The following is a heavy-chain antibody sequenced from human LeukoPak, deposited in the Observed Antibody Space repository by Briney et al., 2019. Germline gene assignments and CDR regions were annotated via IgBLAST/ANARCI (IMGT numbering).Heavy chain of an antibody. Sequence: GGSLRLSCAASGFTFSSYAMSWVRQAPGKGLEWVSAISGSGGSTYYADSVKGRFTISRDNSKNTLYLQMNSLRAEDTAVYYCAKDLRYYDSSGYYYNYFDYWGQGTLVTVSS. CDR1: GFTFSSYA. J-gene: IGHJ4*02. V-gene: IGHV3-23*01. D-gene: IGHD3-22*01. CDR3: AKDLRYYDSSGYYYNYFDY. CDR2: ISGSGGST.